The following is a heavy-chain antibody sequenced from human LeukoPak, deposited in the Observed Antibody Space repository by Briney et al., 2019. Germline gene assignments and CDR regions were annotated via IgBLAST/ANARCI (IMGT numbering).Heavy chain of an antibody. D-gene: IGHD5-18*01. CDR1: GFTVSSNY. CDR3: ARDSDTATDGMDV. J-gene: IGHJ6*02. CDR2: IYSGGST. V-gene: IGHV3-66*01. Sequence: PGGSLRLSCAASGFTVSSNYMSWVRQAPGKGLEWVSVIYSGGSTYYADSVKGRFTISRDNSKNTLYLQMNSLRAEDTAVYYCARDSDTATDGMDVWGQGTTVTVSS.